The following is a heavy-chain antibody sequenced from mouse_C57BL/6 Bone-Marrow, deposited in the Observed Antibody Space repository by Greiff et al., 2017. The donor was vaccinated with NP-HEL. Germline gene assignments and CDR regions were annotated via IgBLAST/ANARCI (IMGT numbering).Heavy chain of an antibody. Sequence: VQLQQPGAELVMPGASVKLSCKASGYTFTSYWMHWVKQRPGQGLEWIGEIDPSDSYTNYNQKFKGKSTLTVDKSSSTAYMQLISLPSEDSAVDYCTREGSTTTVVAIHYWGQGTTLTVSS. J-gene: IGHJ2*01. D-gene: IGHD1-1*01. CDR2: IDPSDSYT. CDR1: GYTFTSYW. CDR3: TREGSTTTVVAIHY. V-gene: IGHV1-69*01.